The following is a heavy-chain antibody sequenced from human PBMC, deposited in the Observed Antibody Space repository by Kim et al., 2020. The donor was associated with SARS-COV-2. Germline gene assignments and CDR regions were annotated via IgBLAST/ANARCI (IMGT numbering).Heavy chain of an antibody. CDR2: IYSGGSST. J-gene: IGHJ4*02. CDR1: GFTFSSYA. D-gene: IGHD3-3*01. CDR3: AKAFRPRVDYDFWSGYSSPFDY. V-gene: IGHV3-23*03. Sequence: GGSLRLSCAASGFTFSSYAMSWVRQAPGKGLEWVSVIYSGGSSTYYADSVKGRFTISRDNSKNTLYLQMNSLRAEDTAVYYCAKAFRPRVDYDFWSGYSSPFDYWGQGTLVTVSS.